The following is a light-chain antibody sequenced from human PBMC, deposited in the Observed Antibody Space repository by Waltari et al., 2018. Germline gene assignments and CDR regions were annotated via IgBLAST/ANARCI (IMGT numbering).Light chain of an antibody. Sequence: QSALTPPASVSGSLGPSITMSCTGTSIDFGIYNYVSWYQQHPGKAPTLLIYDVSKRPSGVSNRFSGSKSGNTASLTISGLQSEDEADYYCTSFSSDSTPLVFGTGTRVTV. CDR2: DVS. CDR1: SIDFGIYNY. CDR3: TSFSSDSTPLV. J-gene: IGLJ1*01. V-gene: IGLV2-14*03.